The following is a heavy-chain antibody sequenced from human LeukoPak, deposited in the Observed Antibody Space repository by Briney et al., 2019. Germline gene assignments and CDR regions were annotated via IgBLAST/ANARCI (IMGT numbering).Heavy chain of an antibody. D-gene: IGHD1-26*01. CDR2: IYSGGST. CDR1: GFTVSSNY. V-gene: IGHV3-53*01. J-gene: IGHJ4*02. Sequence: GGSLRLSCAASGFTVSSNYMSWVRQAPGKWLEWVSVIYSGGSTYYADSVKGRFTISRDNSKNTLYLQMNSLRADDTAVYYCARGVGGSYSYAYWGQGTLVTVSS. CDR3: ARGVGGSYSYAY.